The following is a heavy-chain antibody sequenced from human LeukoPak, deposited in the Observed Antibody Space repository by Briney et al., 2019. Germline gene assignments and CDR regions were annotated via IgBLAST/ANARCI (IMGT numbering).Heavy chain of an antibody. CDR3: ARDGANKVRGVHYFYMDV. Sequence: ASVKVSCKASGYTFTGYYIHWVRRAPEQGLEWVGRINPNSGGTDYAQRFQGRVTMTRDTSISTAYMELSRLRSDDTAVYYCARDGANKVRGVHYFYMDVWGKGTTVTVSS. CDR1: GYTFTGYY. V-gene: IGHV1-2*06. CDR2: INPNSGGT. D-gene: IGHD3-10*01. J-gene: IGHJ6*03.